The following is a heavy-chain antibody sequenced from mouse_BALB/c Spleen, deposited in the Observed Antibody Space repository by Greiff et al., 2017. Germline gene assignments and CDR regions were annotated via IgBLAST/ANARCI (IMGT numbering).Heavy chain of an antibody. CDR1: GYTFTSYW. CDR2: IYPGNSDT. CDR3: TRGEYGKDYAMDY. Sequence: VQLKESGTVLARPGASVKMSCKASGYTFTSYWMHWVKQRPGQGLEWIGAIYPGNSDTSYNQKFKGKAKLTAVTSTSTAYMELSSLTNEDSAVYYCTRGEYGKDYAMDYWGQGTSVTVSS. J-gene: IGHJ4*01. V-gene: IGHV1-5*01. D-gene: IGHD2-10*02.